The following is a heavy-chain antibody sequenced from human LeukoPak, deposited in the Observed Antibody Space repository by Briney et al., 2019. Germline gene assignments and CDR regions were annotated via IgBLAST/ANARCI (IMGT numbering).Heavy chain of an antibody. CDR1: GGSFSGYY. V-gene: IGHV4-34*01. Sequence: PSETLSLTCAVYGGSFSGYYWSWIRQPPGKGLEWIGEINHSGSTNYNPSLKSRVTTSVDTSKNQFSLKLSSVTAADTAVYYCARRVGGSYGFDAFDIWGQGTMVTVSS. CDR2: INHSGST. D-gene: IGHD1-26*01. J-gene: IGHJ3*02. CDR3: ARRVGGSYGFDAFDI.